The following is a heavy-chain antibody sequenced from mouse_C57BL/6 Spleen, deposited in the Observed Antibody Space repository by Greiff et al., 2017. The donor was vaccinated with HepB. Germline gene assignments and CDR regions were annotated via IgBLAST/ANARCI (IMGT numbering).Heavy chain of an antibody. V-gene: IGHV5-17*01. J-gene: IGHJ1*03. CDR2: ISSGSSTI. Sequence: EVKLMESGGGLVKPGGSLKLSCAASGFTFSDYGMHWVRQAPEKGLEWVAYISSGSSTIYYAETVKGRFTISRDNAKNTLFLQMTSLRSEDTAMYYCANPLHYYGSSGYFDVWGTGTTVTVSS. CDR1: GFTFSDYG. CDR3: ANPLHYYGSSGYFDV. D-gene: IGHD1-1*01.